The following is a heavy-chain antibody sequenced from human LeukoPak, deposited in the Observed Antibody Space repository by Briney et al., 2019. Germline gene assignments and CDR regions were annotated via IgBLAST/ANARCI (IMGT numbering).Heavy chain of an antibody. Sequence: GGSLRLSCAASGFTFSSYAMRWVRQAPGKGLGWVSAISGSGGSTNYADSVKGRFTISTDNSKNTLYLQMNSLRAEETAVYYCAKVAAAVFDYWGQGTLVTVSS. J-gene: IGHJ4*02. D-gene: IGHD6-25*01. CDR3: AKVAAAVFDY. CDR2: ISGSGGST. V-gene: IGHV3-23*01. CDR1: GFTFSSYA.